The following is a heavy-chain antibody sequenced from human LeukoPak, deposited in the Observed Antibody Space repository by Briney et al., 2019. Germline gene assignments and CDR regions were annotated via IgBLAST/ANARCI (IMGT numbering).Heavy chain of an antibody. CDR2: ISSTSSDT. V-gene: IGHV3-11*06. CDR3: AAPYYYGSGSLLNYYYGMDV. Sequence: PGGSLRLSCAASGFIFSDYYMSWIRQTPGKGLEWLSSISSTSSDTNYADSVKGRFTISRDNAKKSLFLQMNSLRAEDTGVYYCAAPYYYGSGSLLNYYYGMDVWGKGTTVTVSS. J-gene: IGHJ6*04. D-gene: IGHD3-10*01. CDR1: GFIFSDYY.